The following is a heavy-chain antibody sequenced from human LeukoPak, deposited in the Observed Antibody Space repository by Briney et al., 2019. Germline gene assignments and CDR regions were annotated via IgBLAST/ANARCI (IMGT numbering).Heavy chain of an antibody. CDR2: INHSGST. Sequence: SETLSLTCAVYGGSFSGYYWSWIRQPPGKGLEWIGEINHSGSTNYNPTLKSRVTMSVDTSKNQFSLKLSSVTAADTAVYYCARGGGSYWGQGTLVTVSS. D-gene: IGHD2-15*01. V-gene: IGHV4-34*01. CDR3: ARGGGSY. CDR1: GGSFSGYY. J-gene: IGHJ4*02.